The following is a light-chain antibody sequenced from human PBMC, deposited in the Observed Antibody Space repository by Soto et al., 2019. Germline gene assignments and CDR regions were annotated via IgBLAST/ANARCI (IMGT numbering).Light chain of an antibody. CDR2: GSS. J-gene: IGKJ1*01. CDR1: QSVGSN. V-gene: IGKV3-15*01. CDR3: QQYNNWPPWT. Sequence: EIVMTQFPATLSVSPGERATLSCRASQSVGSNLAWYQQKTGQAPRLLIYGSSTRAPGVPARFSGSGSGTEFTLTISSLQSEDFAVYYCQQYNNWPPWTFGQGTKVDI.